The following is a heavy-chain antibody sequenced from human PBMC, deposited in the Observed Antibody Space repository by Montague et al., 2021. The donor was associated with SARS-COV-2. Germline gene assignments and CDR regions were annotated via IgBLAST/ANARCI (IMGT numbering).Heavy chain of an antibody. V-gene: IGHV4-61*01. D-gene: IGHD5-18*01. Sequence: SETLSLTCTVSGASVSSGSHYWIWIRQPPGKGLEFIGHIYYSGSSKYNPSLKSRVTISVDTSTNQVSLKVSSATAADSAVYFCARGAGYSYGVDYWGQGTLVTVSS. CDR2: IYYSGSS. CDR3: ARGAGYSYGVDY. J-gene: IGHJ4*02. CDR1: GASVSSGSHY.